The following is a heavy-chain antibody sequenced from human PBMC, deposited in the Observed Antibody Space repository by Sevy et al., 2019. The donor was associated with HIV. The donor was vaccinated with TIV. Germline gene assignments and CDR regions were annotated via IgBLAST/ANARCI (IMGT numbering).Heavy chain of an antibody. D-gene: IGHD2-21*02. CDR3: ARVLADSKQGGWFDP. V-gene: IGHV1-8*01. CDR1: GYTFTNYD. CDR2: MNPNSGNT. Sequence: ASVKVSCKASGYTFTNYDINWVRQATGQGLEWMGWMNPNSGNTGYAQKFQGRVTMIRNTSMSTAYMELSSLTSDDTAVYCYARVLADSKQGGWFDPWGQGTLVTVSS. J-gene: IGHJ5*02.